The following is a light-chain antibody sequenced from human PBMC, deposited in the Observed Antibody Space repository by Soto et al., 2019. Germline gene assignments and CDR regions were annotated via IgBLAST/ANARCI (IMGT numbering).Light chain of an antibody. Sequence: DIQMTQSPSTLSASVGDRVTITCRASQSISTWLAWYQQKPGKAPKLLIYDASSLQSGVPSRFSGHGSGTEFTLTISCLQPEDVATYYCQKYNSAPLTFGQGTRLEIK. V-gene: IGKV1-5*01. J-gene: IGKJ5*01. CDR1: QSISTW. CDR2: DAS. CDR3: QKYNSAPLT.